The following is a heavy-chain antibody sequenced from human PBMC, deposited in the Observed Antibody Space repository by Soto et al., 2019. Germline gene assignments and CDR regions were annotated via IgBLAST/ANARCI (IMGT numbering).Heavy chain of an antibody. CDR1: GFTFRTYA. CDR3: ARDVQGLDY. Sequence: GGSLRLSCAASGFTFRTYAMHWVRQAPGKGLEWVAVISYDGSNEDYADSVKGRVTISRDNSKNTLYLQMNSLRAEDTAVYYCARDVQGLDYWGQGTLVTVSS. V-gene: IGHV3-30-3*01. D-gene: IGHD1-1*01. CDR2: ISYDGSNE. J-gene: IGHJ4*02.